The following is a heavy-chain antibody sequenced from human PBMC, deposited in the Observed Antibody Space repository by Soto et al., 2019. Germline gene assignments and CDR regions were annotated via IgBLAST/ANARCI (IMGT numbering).Heavy chain of an antibody. D-gene: IGHD3-3*01. CDR2: IYYSGST. Sequence: QVQLQESGPGLVKPSQTLSLTCTVSGGSISSGGYYWSWIRQHPGKGLAWIGYIYYSGSTYYNPSLKSRVTISVDTSKNQFSLKLSSVTAADTAVYYCARGITIFGVADLYFDLWGRGTLVTVSS. CDR3: ARGITIFGVADLYFDL. CDR1: GGSISSGGYY. V-gene: IGHV4-31*03. J-gene: IGHJ2*01.